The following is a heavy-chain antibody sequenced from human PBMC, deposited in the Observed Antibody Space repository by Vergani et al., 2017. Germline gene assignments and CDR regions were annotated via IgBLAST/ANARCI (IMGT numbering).Heavy chain of an antibody. V-gene: IGHV4-31*03. CDR1: GGSISSGGYY. D-gene: IGHD3-10*01. CDR3: AREHRLLWFGEGYNWFDP. CDR2: IYYSGCT. J-gene: IGHJ5*02. Sequence: QVQLQESGPGLVKPSQTLSLTCTVSGGSISSGGYYWSWIRQHPGKGLEWIGYIYYSGCTYYNPSLKSRVTISVDTSKNHFSLKLSSVTAADTAVYYCAREHRLLWFGEGYNWFDPWGQGTLVTVSS.